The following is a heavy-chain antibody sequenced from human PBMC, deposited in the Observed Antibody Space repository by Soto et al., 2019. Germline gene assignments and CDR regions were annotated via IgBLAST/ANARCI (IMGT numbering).Heavy chain of an antibody. CDR2: ISGSGGST. D-gene: IGHD6-19*01. Sequence: VQLLESGGGLVQPGGSLRLSCAASGFTFSSYAMSWVRQAPGKGLEWVSAISGSGGSTYYADSVKGRFTISRDNSKNTLYLQMNSLRAEDTAVYYCAKDTPSYSSGWYYFDYWGQGTLVTVSS. J-gene: IGHJ4*02. CDR1: GFTFSSYA. CDR3: AKDTPSYSSGWYYFDY. V-gene: IGHV3-23*01.